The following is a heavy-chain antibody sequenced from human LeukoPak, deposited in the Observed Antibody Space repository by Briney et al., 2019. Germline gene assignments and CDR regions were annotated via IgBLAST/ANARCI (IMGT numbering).Heavy chain of an antibody. CDR2: IIPIFGTA. CDR3: ARDGYYDSSGYYNFDY. D-gene: IGHD3-22*01. CDR1: GGTSSSYA. J-gene: IGHJ4*02. Sequence: SVKVSCKASGGTSSSYAISWVRQAPGQGLEWMGRIIPIFGTANYAQKFQGRVTITTDESTSTAYVELSSLRSEDTAVYYCARDGYYDSSGYYNFDYWGQGTLVTVSS. V-gene: IGHV1-69*05.